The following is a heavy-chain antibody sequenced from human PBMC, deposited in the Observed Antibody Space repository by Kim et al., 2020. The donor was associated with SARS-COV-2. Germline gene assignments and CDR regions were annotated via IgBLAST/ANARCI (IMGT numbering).Heavy chain of an antibody. CDR1: GFTFSNYA. CDR2: ISGNGGTT. V-gene: IGHV3-23*01. D-gene: IGHD3-10*01. J-gene: IGHJ4*02. Sequence: GGSLRLSCAASGFTFSNYAMSWVRQAPGMGLEWVSSISGNGGTTYSADSVKGRFTVSRDNVKNTLHLQINSLRAEDTAIYHCAKDQFVSRSSGSYSYDFWGQGTLV. CDR3: AKDQFVSRSSGSYSYDF.